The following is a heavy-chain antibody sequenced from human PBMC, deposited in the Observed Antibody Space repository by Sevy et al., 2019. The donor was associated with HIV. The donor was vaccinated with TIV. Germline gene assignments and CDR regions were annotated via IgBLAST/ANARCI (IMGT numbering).Heavy chain of an antibody. J-gene: IGHJ6*02. CDR3: ARSPYTVVVPAAMYYYGMDV. CDR2: IIPIFGTA. V-gene: IGHV1-69*13. Sequence: ASVKVSCKASGGTFSSYAISWVRQAPGQGLEWMGGIIPIFGTANYAQKFQGRVTITADESTSTAYMELSSLRSEDTAVYYCARSPYTVVVPAAMYYYGMDVWGQGTTVTVSS. CDR1: GGTFSSYA. D-gene: IGHD2-2*01.